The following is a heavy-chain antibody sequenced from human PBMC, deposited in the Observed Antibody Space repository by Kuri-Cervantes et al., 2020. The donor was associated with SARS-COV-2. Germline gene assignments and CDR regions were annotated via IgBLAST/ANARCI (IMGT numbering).Heavy chain of an antibody. D-gene: IGHD3-3*01. Sequence: ASVKVSCKASGGTFTSCGISWVRQAPGQGLEWMGWISAYNGNTNYAQKLQGRVTMTTDTSTSAAYMELRSLRSDDTAVYYCARDYDFWSGYYTGLFDYWGQGTLVTVSS. J-gene: IGHJ4*02. V-gene: IGHV1-18*01. CDR1: GGTFTSCG. CDR2: ISAYNGNT. CDR3: ARDYDFWSGYYTGLFDY.